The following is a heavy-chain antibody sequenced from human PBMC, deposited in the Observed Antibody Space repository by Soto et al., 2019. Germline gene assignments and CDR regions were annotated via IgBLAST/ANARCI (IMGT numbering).Heavy chain of an antibody. V-gene: IGHV3-48*04. Sequence: PGESLKISCAASGFTFSNYGMNWVRQAPGKGLEWIAYIGLSGDTIYYADSVKGRFTISRDHAKNSLELQMNSLRADDTALYYCARESFSASPNFFDYWGRGTQVTVSS. CDR2: IGLSGDTI. J-gene: IGHJ4*02. D-gene: IGHD3-16*01. CDR1: GFTFSNYG. CDR3: ARESFSASPNFFDY.